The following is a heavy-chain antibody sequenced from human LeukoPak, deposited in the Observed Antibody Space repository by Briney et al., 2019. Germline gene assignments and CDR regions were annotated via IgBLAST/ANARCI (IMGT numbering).Heavy chain of an antibody. Sequence: SSETLSLTCAVYGGSFSGYYWSWIRQPPGKGLEWIGEINHSGSTNYNPSLKSRVTISVDTSKNQFSLKLSSVTAADTAVYYCARWYYDFWSGSPVYYYYGMDVWGQGTTVTVSS. J-gene: IGHJ6*02. CDR2: INHSGST. D-gene: IGHD3-3*01. CDR3: ARWYYDFWSGSPVYYYYGMDV. V-gene: IGHV4-34*01. CDR1: GGSFSGYY.